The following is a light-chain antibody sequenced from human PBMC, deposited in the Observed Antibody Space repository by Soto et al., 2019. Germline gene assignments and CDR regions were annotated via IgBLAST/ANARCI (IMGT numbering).Light chain of an antibody. CDR3: QQRSNWPLT. CDR2: AAS. J-gene: IGKJ4*01. Sequence: EIVLTQSPATLSLSPGERATLSCRASQSVSSYLAWYQQKPVQAPRLLIYAASNRATGIPARFSGSGSGTDFTLTISSLEPEDFAVYYCQQRSNWPLTFGGGTKVEIK. CDR1: QSVSSY. V-gene: IGKV3-11*01.